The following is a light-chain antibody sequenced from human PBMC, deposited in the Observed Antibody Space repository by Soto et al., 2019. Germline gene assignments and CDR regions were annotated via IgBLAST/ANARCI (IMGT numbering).Light chain of an antibody. Sequence: DSQMTQSTSSLSASGGDRVTITCRASQGISNYLAWYQQTPGKFPRLLIYAASTLQSSVPSRVSGSGAGTDFTITISSLKPEDVANEYCQEYNSAPEAFGQGTKVEI. J-gene: IGKJ1*01. CDR3: QEYNSAPEA. CDR2: AAS. CDR1: QGISNY. V-gene: IGKV1-27*01.